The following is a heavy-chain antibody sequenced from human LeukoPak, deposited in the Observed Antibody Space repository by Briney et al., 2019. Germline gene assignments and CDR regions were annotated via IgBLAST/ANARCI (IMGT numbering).Heavy chain of an antibody. CDR1: GYTFTTYA. CDR2: FNAGNGNT. J-gene: IGHJ4*02. D-gene: IGHD6-13*01. V-gene: IGHV1-3*01. CDR3: ARDPIGSRWPYYFDY. Sequence: ASVKVSCKASGYTFTTYAMHWVRQAPGQRLEWMGWFNAGNGNTKYSQEFQARVTITRDTSASTAYMELSSLRSEDTAVYYCARDPIGSRWPYYFDYWGQGTLVTVSS.